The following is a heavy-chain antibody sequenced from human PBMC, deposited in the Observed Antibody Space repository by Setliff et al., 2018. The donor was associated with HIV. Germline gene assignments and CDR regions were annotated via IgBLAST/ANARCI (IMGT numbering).Heavy chain of an antibody. V-gene: IGHV4-34*01. J-gene: IGHJ4*02. D-gene: IGHD2-2*01. CDR3: ARGGSSNWYEGYFDY. Sequence: KPSETLSLTCAVYGGSFSGYYWTWIRQPPGKGLEWIGEINHSGSPTYDPSLKGRVTILVDTSKNQFSLKLSSVTAADTAVYYCARGGSSNWYEGYFDYWGQGTLVTVPQ. CDR2: INHSGSP. CDR1: GGSFSGYY.